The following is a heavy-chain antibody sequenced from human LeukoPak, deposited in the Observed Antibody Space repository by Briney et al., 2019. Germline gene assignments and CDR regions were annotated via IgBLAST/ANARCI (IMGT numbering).Heavy chain of an antibody. D-gene: IGHD6-6*01. Sequence: GGSLRLSCAASGFTFSNAWMSWVRQAPGKGLEWVGRIKSKTDGGTTDYAAPVKGRFTISRDDSKNTLYLQMNSLKTEDTAVYYCTTAIRGYSSSSEDYWGQGTLVTVSS. J-gene: IGHJ4*02. CDR1: GFTFSNAW. CDR3: TTAIRGYSSSSEDY. V-gene: IGHV3-15*01. CDR2: IKSKTDGGTT.